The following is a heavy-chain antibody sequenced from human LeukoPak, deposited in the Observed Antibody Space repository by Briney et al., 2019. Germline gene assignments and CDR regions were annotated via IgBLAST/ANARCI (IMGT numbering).Heavy chain of an antibody. D-gene: IGHD6-13*01. CDR2: INPNSGGT. Sequence: GASVKVSCKASGYTFTGYYMHWVRQAPGQGLEWMGWINPNSGGTNYAQKLQGRVTMTTDTSTSTAYMELRSLRSDDTAVYYCARVKARGSSSWYRVARETNWFDPWGQGTLVTVSS. J-gene: IGHJ5*02. CDR1: GYTFTGYY. CDR3: ARVKARGSSSWYRVARETNWFDP. V-gene: IGHV1-2*02.